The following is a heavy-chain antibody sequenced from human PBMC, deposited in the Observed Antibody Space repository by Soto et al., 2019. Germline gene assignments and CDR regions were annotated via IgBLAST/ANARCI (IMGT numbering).Heavy chain of an antibody. CDR3: ARKYDFWSGYYDY. D-gene: IGHD3-3*01. CDR1: SGSISSSNW. J-gene: IGHJ4*02. V-gene: IGHV4-4*02. Sequence: SETLSLTCAVSSGSISSSNWWSWVRQPPGKGLEWIGEIYHSGSTNYNPSLKSRVTISVDKSKNQFSLKLSSVTAADTAVYYCARKYDFWSGYYDYWGQGTLVTVSS. CDR2: IYHSGST.